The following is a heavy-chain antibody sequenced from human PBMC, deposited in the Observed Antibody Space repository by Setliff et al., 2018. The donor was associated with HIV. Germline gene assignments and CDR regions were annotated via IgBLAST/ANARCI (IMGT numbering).Heavy chain of an antibody. CDR3: ARKSLSGTIDY. CDR2: VNPRNGGI. V-gene: IGHV1-2*02. CDR1: GGTFSSYA. J-gene: IGHJ4*02. D-gene: IGHD1-20*01. Sequence: ASVKVSCKTSGGTFSSYAVSWVRQAPGQGLEWVGWVNPRNGGINYSQRFQGRVTMTRDTSIGTAYMELNRLKSDDTAVYFCARKSLSGTIDYWGQGTLVTVSS.